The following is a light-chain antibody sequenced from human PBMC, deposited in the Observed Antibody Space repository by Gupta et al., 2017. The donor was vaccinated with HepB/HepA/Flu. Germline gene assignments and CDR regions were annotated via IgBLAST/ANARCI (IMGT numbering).Light chain of an antibody. CDR3: SSYGRNSDVV. J-gene: IGLJ2*01. CDR1: HSDVGGYDY. V-gene: IGLV2-8*01. CDR2: QVS. Sequence: QSALTQPPSASGSPGQSITISCTGSHSDVGGYDYVSWYQKSPGKSPKLIIFQVSKRPSGVPDRFSGSKSGSTASLTVSGVQAADEADYYCSSYGRNSDVVFGGGTKLTVL.